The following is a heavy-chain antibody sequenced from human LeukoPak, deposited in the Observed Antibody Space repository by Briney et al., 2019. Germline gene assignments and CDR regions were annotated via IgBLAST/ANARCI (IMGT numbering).Heavy chain of an antibody. J-gene: IGHJ4*02. CDR1: GFTFSTYG. CDR3: AKDGGGTDFDY. CDR2: ILNDGSNK. Sequence: PGGSLRLSCAASGFTFSTYGMHWVRQAPGKGLEWVAFILNDGSNKYYADSVKGRFTISRDNSKNTLYLQMNSLRADDTAVYYCAKDGGGTDFDYWGQGTLVTVSS. V-gene: IGHV3-30*02. D-gene: IGHD1-26*01.